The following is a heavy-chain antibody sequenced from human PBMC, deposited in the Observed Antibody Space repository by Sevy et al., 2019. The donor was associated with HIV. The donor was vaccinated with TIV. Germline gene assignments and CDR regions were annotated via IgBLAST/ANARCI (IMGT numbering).Heavy chain of an antibody. CDR1: GFTFSSYS. J-gene: IGHJ6*02. D-gene: IGHD4-4*01. V-gene: IGHV3-21*01. CDR2: ISSTSNYI. Sequence: GGSLRLSCAASGFTFSSYSMNWVRQAPGKGLEWVSSISSTSNYIYYGDSVKGRYTISRDNAKNSLHLQMNSLRAEDTAVYYWAREGGSTDRGMDVWGQGTTVTVSS. CDR3: AREGGSTDRGMDV.